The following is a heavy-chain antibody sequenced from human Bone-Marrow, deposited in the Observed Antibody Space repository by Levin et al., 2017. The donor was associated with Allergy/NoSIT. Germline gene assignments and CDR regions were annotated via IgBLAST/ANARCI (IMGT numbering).Heavy chain of an antibody. CDR1: GLSLGNFA. V-gene: IGHV3-23*01. J-gene: IGHJ5*02. CDR3: AREPRGVSMVVERAWFDP. D-gene: IGHD5-24*01. Sequence: RTGGSLRLSCVASGLSLGNFAMDWVRQAPGKGLEWVSSISKNGDTYYADSVKGRFTMSRDNDKDTIFLHMNSLSADDTAVYYCAREPRGVSMVVERAWFDPWGQGTQVTVSS. CDR2: ISKNGDT.